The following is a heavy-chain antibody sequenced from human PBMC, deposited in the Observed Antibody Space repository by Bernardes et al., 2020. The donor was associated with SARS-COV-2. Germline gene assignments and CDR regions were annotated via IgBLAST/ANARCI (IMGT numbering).Heavy chain of an antibody. CDR1: GFTFSSYS. D-gene: IGHD3-22*01. Sequence: GGSLRLSCAASGFTFSSYSMNWVRQAPGKGLEWVSYVSSRSMTTYYADSVKGRFTISRDNAKNSLYLQMNSLRADDTAVYYCARDRGSSGYTFDYWGQGTVVTASS. J-gene: IGHJ4*02. V-gene: IGHV3-48*01. CDR2: VSSRSMTT. CDR3: ARDRGSSGYTFDY.